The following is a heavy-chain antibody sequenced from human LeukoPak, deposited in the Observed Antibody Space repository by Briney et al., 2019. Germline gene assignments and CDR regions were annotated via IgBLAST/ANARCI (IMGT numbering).Heavy chain of an antibody. CDR3: ASSAGALIDC. Sequence: GGSLRLSCAASAFTFSNYDMHWVRQAPGKGLEWVAVIWFDGSNKFYADSVKGRFTISRDNSKNTLYLQMNSLRAEDTAVYYCASSAGALIDCWGQGTLVIVSS. CDR1: AFTFSNYD. CDR2: IWFDGSNK. V-gene: IGHV3-33*01. J-gene: IGHJ4*02. D-gene: IGHD6-19*01.